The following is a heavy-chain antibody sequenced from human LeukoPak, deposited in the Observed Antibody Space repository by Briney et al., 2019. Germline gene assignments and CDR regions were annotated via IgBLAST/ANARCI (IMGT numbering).Heavy chain of an antibody. Sequence: PGGSLRLSCAASGFTFSSYAMSWVRQAPGKGLEWVSAISGSGGNTYYADSVKGRFTISRDNSKSTLYLQMNSLRAEDTAVYYCAKPSSGLFNWFDPWGQGTLVTVSS. CDR1: GFTFSSYA. J-gene: IGHJ5*02. CDR3: AKPSSGLFNWFDP. CDR2: ISGSGGNT. D-gene: IGHD3-22*01. V-gene: IGHV3-23*01.